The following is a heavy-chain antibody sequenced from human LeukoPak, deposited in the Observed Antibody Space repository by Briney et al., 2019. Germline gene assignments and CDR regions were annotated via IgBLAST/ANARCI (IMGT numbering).Heavy chain of an antibody. Sequence: SETLSLTCTVSGGSISSGGYYWSWIRQPPGKGLEWIGYIYHSGSTYYNPSLKSRVTISVDRSKNQFSLKLSSVTAADTAVYYCAREGIAAAGTSYWGQGTLVTVSS. D-gene: IGHD6-13*01. V-gene: IGHV4-30-2*01. CDR2: IYHSGST. CDR1: GGSISSGGYY. CDR3: AREGIAAAGTSY. J-gene: IGHJ4*02.